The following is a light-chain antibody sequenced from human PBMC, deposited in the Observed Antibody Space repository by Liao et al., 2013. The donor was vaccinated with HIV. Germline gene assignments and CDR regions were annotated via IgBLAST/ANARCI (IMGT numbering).Light chain of an antibody. CDR3: QSADTSSPYRRM. CDR2: RSV. CDR1: VFSQEY. J-gene: IGLJ3*02. Sequence: SYELTQPPAVSLSPGQTARITCSGDVFSQEYGYWFQQRPGQAPVLLIYRSVERPSGIPERFSGSSSGTTVTLTISGVQAEDEAVYYCQSADTSSPYRRMFGGGTNLTVL. V-gene: IGLV3-25*03.